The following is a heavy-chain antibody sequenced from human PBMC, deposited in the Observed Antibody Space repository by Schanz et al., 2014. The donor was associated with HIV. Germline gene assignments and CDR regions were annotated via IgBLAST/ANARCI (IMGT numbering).Heavy chain of an antibody. J-gene: IGHJ6*02. CDR2: ISYDGTNT. CDR1: GFTFSNYG. D-gene: IGHD6-6*01. Sequence: VQLAESGGRLEQPGGSLRLSCAASGFTFSNYGMHWVRQAPGKGLEWVAFISYDGTNTYYADSVKGRFTISRDNSKNTLYLQMSSLRAEDTAVYYCANTEFPYSSSSDYYYGMDVWGQGTTVTVSS. V-gene: IGHV3-30*18. CDR3: ANTEFPYSSSSDYYYGMDV.